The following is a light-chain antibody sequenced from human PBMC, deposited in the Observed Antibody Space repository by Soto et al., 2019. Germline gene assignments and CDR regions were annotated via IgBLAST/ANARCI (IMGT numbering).Light chain of an antibody. CDR2: KAS. Sequence: DIRMTQSPSALSASIGDRVTITCRASQSISTWLAWYQQQPGKAPNLLIYKASSLESGVPSRFSGSGSGTEFTLTISSLQPDDFATYYCQQYYSYSTFGQGTKVEIK. V-gene: IGKV1-5*03. J-gene: IGKJ1*01. CDR1: QSISTW. CDR3: QQYYSYST.